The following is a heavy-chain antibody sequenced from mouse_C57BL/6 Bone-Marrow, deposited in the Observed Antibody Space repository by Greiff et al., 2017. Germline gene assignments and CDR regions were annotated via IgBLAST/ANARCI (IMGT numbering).Heavy chain of an antibody. CDR1: GFTFSDYY. V-gene: IGHV5-16*01. CDR3: AREGGTGPVDY. CDR2: INYDGSST. J-gene: IGHJ2*01. Sequence: EVKLVESEGGLVQPGSSMKLSCTASGFTFSDYYMAWVRQVPEKGLEWVANINYDGSSTYYLDSLKSRFIISRDNAKNILYLQMSSLKSEDTATYYCAREGGTGPVDYWGQGTTLTVSS. D-gene: IGHD4-1*01.